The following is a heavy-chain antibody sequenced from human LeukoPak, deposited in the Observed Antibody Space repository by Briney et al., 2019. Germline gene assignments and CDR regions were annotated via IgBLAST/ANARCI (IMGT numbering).Heavy chain of an antibody. CDR2: IYYSGST. V-gene: IGHV4-59*01. Sequence: SETLSLTCTVSGGSISSYYWSWIRQPPGKGLEWIGYIYYSGSTNYNPSLKSRVTISVDTSKNQFSLRLSSVTAADTAVYYCARGLNNRKSGRRFDIFEIWGQGTMVTVSS. J-gene: IGHJ3*02. CDR1: GGSISSYY. CDR3: ARGLNNRKSGRRFDIFEI. D-gene: IGHD1-14*01.